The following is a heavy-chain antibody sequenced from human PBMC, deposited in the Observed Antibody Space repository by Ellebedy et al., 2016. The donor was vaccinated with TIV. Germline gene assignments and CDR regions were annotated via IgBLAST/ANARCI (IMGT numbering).Heavy chain of an antibody. CDR1: GGSINSDYF. V-gene: IGHV4-61*05. CDR3: AHYCTGDAGHPLHS. Sequence: SETLSLTCTVSGGSINSDYFCAWIRQTPGKGLEWIGYIHYDGTNKYNPSLESRVIMSVDKSKNLFSLNLRSVTAADTAVYFCAHYCTGDAGHPLHSWGQGTLVTVSS. CDR2: IHYDGTN. J-gene: IGHJ4*02. D-gene: IGHD2-8*02.